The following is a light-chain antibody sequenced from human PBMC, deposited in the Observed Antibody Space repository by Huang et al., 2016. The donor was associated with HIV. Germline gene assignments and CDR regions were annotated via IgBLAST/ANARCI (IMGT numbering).Light chain of an antibody. J-gene: IGKJ4*01. V-gene: IGKV3D-15*01. CDR3: QQYDNWPPGLT. CDR1: QNIRKN. Sequence: EIVMTQYPATLSVSPGGGATLSCRASQNIRKNLAWYQLNPGRAPRLLLSDTSTRACGVPARFSGSGSGTEFTLTISGLQSEDFAVYFCQQYDNWPPGLTFGGGTKVEI. CDR2: DTS.